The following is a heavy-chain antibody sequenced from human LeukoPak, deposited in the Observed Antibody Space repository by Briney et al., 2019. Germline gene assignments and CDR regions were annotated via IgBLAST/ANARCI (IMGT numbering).Heavy chain of an antibody. Sequence: SETLSLTCTVFGDSVTGYFLNWVRQPPGKGLEWIGHIYKIGTTNYNPSLTSRVTMSVDTSKNHFSLKLSSVTAADTAVYYCARGAAPSSWYFDYWGQGTLVTVSS. CDR3: ARGAAPSSWYFDY. D-gene: IGHD6-13*01. V-gene: IGHV4-59*02. J-gene: IGHJ4*02. CDR2: IYKIGTT. CDR1: GDSVTGYF.